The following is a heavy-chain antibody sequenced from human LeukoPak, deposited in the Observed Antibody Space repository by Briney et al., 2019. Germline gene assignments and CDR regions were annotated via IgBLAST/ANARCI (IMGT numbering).Heavy chain of an antibody. CDR3: AGIWGSGGYDSGVSY. CDR2: INAYNGNT. D-gene: IGHD5-12*01. Sequence: ASVKVSCKASGYTFTSYGISWVRQAPGQGLEWMGWINAYNGNTNYAQKLQGRVTMTTDTSTSTAYMELRSLRSDDTAVYYCAGIWGSGGYDSGVSYWGQGTLVTVSS. CDR1: GYTFTSYG. J-gene: IGHJ4*02. V-gene: IGHV1-18*01.